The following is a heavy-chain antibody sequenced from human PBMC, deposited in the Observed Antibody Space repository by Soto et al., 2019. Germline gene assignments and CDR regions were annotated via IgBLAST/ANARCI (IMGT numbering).Heavy chain of an antibody. CDR3: ARYSIAARSFDY. V-gene: IGHV1-2*02. Sequence: ASVKVSCKASGYTFTGYYMHWVRQAPGQGLEWMGWINPNSGGTNYAQKFQGRVTMTRDTSISTAYMELSRLRSDDTAVYYCARYSIAARSFDYWGQGTLVTSPQ. D-gene: IGHD6-6*01. CDR2: INPNSGGT. CDR1: GYTFTGYY. J-gene: IGHJ4*02.